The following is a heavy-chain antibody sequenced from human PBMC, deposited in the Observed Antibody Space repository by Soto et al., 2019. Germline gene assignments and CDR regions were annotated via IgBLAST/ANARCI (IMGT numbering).Heavy chain of an antibody. J-gene: IGHJ4*02. CDR1: GYTFTSYD. Sequence: QVQLVQSGAEVKKPGASVKVSCKASGYTFTSYDINWVRQATGQGLERIGWMNTNRGNTGYAQKFQGRVTMTRNTSISTAYIELSSLRSEDTAVYYCARGELLWFGELLRWGQGTLVTVSS. CDR3: ARGELLWFGELLR. D-gene: IGHD3-10*01. CDR2: MNTNRGNT. V-gene: IGHV1-8*01.